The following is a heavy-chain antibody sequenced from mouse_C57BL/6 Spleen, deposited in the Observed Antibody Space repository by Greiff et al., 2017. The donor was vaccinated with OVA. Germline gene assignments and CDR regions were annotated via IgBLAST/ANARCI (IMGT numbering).Heavy chain of an antibody. V-gene: IGHV1-80*01. CDR1: GYAFSSYW. J-gene: IGHJ2*01. CDR3: ARGGVYYGYDGFDY. CDR2: IYPGDGDT. D-gene: IGHD2-2*01. Sequence: QVQLKQSGAELVKPGASVKISCKASGYAFSSYWMNWVKQRPGKGLEWIGQIYPGDGDTNYNGKFKGKATLTADKSSSTAYMQLSSLTSEDSAVYFGARGGVYYGYDGFDYWGQGTTLTVSS.